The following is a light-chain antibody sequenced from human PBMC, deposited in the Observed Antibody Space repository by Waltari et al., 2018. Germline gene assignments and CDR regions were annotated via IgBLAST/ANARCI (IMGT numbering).Light chain of an antibody. CDR2: RNN. Sequence: QAGLTQPPSVSTGLRQTATLPCTGNSNNVGNQGAAWLQQHQGHPPKLLSYRNNNRPSGISERFYASRSGNTASLTITGLQPEDEADYYCSAWDSSLSFWVFGGGTKLTVL. J-gene: IGLJ3*02. CDR3: SAWDSSLSFWV. CDR1: SNNVGNQG. V-gene: IGLV10-54*04.